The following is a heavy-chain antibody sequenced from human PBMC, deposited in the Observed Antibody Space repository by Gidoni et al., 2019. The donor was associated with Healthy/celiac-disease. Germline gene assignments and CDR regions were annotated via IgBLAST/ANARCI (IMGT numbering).Heavy chain of an antibody. CDR3: ARVGYFDY. V-gene: IGHV4-31*03. J-gene: IGHJ4*02. CDR1: GGSISSGGDD. CDR2: IYYSGST. Sequence: QVQLQESCPGLVKPSQTLSLTCTVSGGSISSGGDDLSWTRQHPGKGLEWIGYIYYSGSTYYHPSLECRVTISVDASNNQFSLKLSSVTAADADVYYCARVGYFDYWGQGTLVTVSS.